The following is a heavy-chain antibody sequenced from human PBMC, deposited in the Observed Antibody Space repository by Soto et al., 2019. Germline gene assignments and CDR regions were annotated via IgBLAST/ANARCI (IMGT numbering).Heavy chain of an antibody. CDR3: ARQSSSGWWPPIGYYYYGMDV. Sequence: PGESLKISCKGSGYSFTSYWIGWVRQMPGKGLEWMGIIYPGDSDTRYSPSFQGQVTTSADKSISTAYLQWSSLKASDTAMYYCARQSSSGWWPPIGYYYYGMDVWGQGTTVTVSS. V-gene: IGHV5-51*01. D-gene: IGHD6-19*01. CDR1: GYSFTSYW. CDR2: IYPGDSDT. J-gene: IGHJ6*02.